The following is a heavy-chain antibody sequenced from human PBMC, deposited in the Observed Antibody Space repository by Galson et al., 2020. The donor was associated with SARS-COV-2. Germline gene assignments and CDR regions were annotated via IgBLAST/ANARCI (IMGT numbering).Heavy chain of an antibody. CDR3: VKGHWHDD. CDR1: GFTFNTYD. D-gene: IGHD1-1*01. V-gene: IGHV3-23*05. J-gene: IGHJ4*02. Sequence: GESLKISCAASGFTFNTYDMTWVRQAPGKGLEWVSVIQSSDGGTYYVDSVKGRFTVSRDNSKSTLFLQMNSLRAEDTAVYYCVKGHWHDDWGQGTLVTVSS. CDR2: IQSSDGGT.